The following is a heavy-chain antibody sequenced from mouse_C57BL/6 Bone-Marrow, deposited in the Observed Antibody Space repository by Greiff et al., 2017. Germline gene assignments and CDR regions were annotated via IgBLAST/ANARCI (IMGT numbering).Heavy chain of an antibody. CDR3: ALNWDERGY. J-gene: IGHJ2*01. Sequence: VMLVESGPELVKPGASVKISCKASGYAFSSSWMNWVKQRPGKGLEWIGRIYPGDGDTNYNGKFKGKATLTADKSSSTAYMQLSSLTSEDSAVYFCALNWDERGYWGQGTTLTVSS. CDR1: GYAFSSSW. V-gene: IGHV1-82*01. CDR2: IYPGDGDT. D-gene: IGHD4-1*01.